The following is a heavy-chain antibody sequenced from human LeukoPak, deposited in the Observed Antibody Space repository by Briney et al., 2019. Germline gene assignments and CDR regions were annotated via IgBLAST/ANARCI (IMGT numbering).Heavy chain of an antibody. D-gene: IGHD6-13*01. CDR1: GFTFSSYA. J-gene: IGHJ6*02. V-gene: IGHV3-23*01. CDR3: AREGSSSWDPYYYYYYGMDV. Sequence: PGGSLRLSCAASGFTFSSYAMGWVRQAPGKGLEWVSAISGSGGSTYYADSVKGRFTISRDNSKNTLYLQMNSLRAEDTAVYYCAREGSSSWDPYYYYYYGMDVWGQGTTVTVSS. CDR2: ISGSGGST.